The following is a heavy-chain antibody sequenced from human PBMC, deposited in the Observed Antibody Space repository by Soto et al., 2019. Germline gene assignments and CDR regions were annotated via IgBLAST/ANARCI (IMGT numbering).Heavy chain of an antibody. J-gene: IGHJ6*02. CDR3: AREWGNCSSTSCYRRADYGMNV. D-gene: IGHD2-2*01. CDR1: GYTFTGYY. CDR2: INPNSGGT. V-gene: IGHV1-2*04. Sequence: ASVKVSCKASGYTFTGYYMHWVRQAPGQGLEWMGWINPNSGGTNYAQKFQGWVTMTRDTSTSTAYMERSRLRSDDTAVYYCAREWGNCSSTSCYRRADYGMNVWGQGTTVTVS.